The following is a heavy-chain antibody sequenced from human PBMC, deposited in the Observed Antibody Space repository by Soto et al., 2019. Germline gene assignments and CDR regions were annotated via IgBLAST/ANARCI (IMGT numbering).Heavy chain of an antibody. Sequence: GGSLRFSCAASGFTFSSYYMHWVRQATGKGLEWVSAIGTAGDTYYPGSVKGRFTISRENAKNSLYLQMNSLRAGDTAVYYCVGHCSGGSCYSGNLVYWGQGTLVTVSS. V-gene: IGHV3-13*01. CDR1: GFTFSSYY. J-gene: IGHJ4*02. CDR3: VGHCSGGSCYSGNLVY. D-gene: IGHD2-15*01. CDR2: IGTAGDT.